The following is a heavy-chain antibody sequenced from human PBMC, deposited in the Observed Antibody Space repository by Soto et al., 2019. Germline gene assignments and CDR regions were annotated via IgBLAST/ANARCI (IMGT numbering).Heavy chain of an antibody. CDR1: GFTFSSYA. J-gene: IGHJ5*02. D-gene: IGHD2-2*01. V-gene: IGHV3-30-3*01. CDR2: ISYDGSNK. CDR3: ARGQLLPVGWFDP. Sequence: QVQLVESGGGVVQPGRSLRLSCAASGFTFSSYAMHWVRQAPGKGLEWVAVISYDGSNKYYADSVKGRFTISRDNSKNTLYLQMNSLRAEDRAVYYCARGQLLPVGWFDPWGQGTLVTVSS.